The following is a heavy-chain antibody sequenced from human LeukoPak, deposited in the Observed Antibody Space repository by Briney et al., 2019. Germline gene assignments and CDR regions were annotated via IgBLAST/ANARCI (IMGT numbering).Heavy chain of an antibody. D-gene: IGHD2-15*01. CDR3: AKSYRGSGYFDY. CDR1: RFTFSSYA. CDR2: ISGSGDST. J-gene: IGHJ4*02. V-gene: IGHV3-23*01. Sequence: PGGSLRLSCAASRFTFSSYAMSWVRQVPGKGREWVSVISGSGDSTYYADSVKGRFTISRDNSKNTLYRQMNSLRAEDTAVYYCAKSYRGSGYFDYWGQGTLVTVSS.